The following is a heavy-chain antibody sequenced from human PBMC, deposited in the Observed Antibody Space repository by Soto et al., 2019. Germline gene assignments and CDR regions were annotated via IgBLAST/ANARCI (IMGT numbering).Heavy chain of an antibody. CDR3: TRDAISMVRGPNAWFDP. V-gene: IGHV3-23*01. CDR2: ISGNGIAT. Sequence: PGGSLRLSCEASGFIFSDHAMSWVRQAPGKGLEWVSAISGNGIATYYADSVKGRFTISRDNSKNTLYLQMNRLRADATAVYYCTRDAISMVRGPNAWFDPWGQGTLLSVSS. D-gene: IGHD3-10*01. J-gene: IGHJ5*02. CDR1: GFIFSDHA.